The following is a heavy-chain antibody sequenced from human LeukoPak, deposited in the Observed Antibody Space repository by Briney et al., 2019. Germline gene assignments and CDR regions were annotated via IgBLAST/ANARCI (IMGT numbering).Heavy chain of an antibody. V-gene: IGHV3-30*02. J-gene: IGHJ4*02. Sequence: GGSLRLSCAASGFTFSTYGMHWVRPAPGKGLEGVAFIRYDGTDKYYADSVKGRFTISRDNSKNTLYLQMNSLRGEDTAVYYCAKDPRTVTAYPDYWGQGTLVTVSS. CDR2: IRYDGTDK. CDR3: AKDPRTVTAYPDY. CDR1: GFTFSTYG. D-gene: IGHD2-21*02.